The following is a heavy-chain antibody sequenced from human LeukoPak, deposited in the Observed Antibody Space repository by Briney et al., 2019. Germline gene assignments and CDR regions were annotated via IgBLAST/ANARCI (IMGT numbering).Heavy chain of an antibody. Sequence: SETLSLTCTVSGGSISSYYWSWIRQPPGKGLEWVGYMFYSGSTDYNPSLKSRVTISTDTSKNQFSLKLSPVTAADTAIYYCARDSGAMAGSLEFWAQETLVAVSS. V-gene: IGHV4-59*01. D-gene: IGHD6-19*01. J-gene: IGHJ4*02. CDR3: ARDSGAMAGSLEF. CDR1: GGSISSYY. CDR2: MFYSGST.